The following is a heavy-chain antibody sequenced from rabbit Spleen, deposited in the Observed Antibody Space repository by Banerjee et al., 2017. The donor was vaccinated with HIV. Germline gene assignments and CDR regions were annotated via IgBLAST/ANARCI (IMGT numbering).Heavy chain of an antibody. CDR1: GFSFNSGYD. J-gene: IGHJ6*01. V-gene: IGHV1S45*01. Sequence: EQLEESGGGLIKPEGSLKLSCTASGFSFNSGYDMCWVRQAPGKGLEWIACIYAGSSGSTYSATWAKGRFTISKTSSTTVTLQMTSLTAADTATYFCARDTGTSFSTYGMDLWGPGTLVTVS. CDR3: ARDTGTSFSTYGMDL. D-gene: IGHD8-1*01. CDR2: IYAGSSGST.